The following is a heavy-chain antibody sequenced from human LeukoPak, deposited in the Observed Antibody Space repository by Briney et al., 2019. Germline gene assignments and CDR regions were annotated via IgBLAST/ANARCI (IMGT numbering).Heavy chain of an antibody. CDR3: ARGYCSGGSCRENWFDP. J-gene: IGHJ5*02. D-gene: IGHD2-15*01. CDR1: GGSISSGGYY. Sequence: SETLSLTCTVSGGSISSGGYYWSWIRQPPGKGLEWIGYIHHSGSTYYDPSLKSRVTISVDRSKNQFSLKLSSVTAADTAVYYCARGYCSGGSCRENWFDPWGQGTLVTVSS. V-gene: IGHV4-30-2*01. CDR2: IHHSGST.